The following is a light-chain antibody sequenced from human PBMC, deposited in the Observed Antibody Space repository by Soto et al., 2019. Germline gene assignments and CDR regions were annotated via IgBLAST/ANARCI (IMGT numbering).Light chain of an antibody. Sequence: EIVLTQSPGTLSLSPGERATLSCRASQRVSSSYLAWYQQKPGQAPRLLIYGASSRATGIPDRFSGSGSGTDFTLTISSLEPEDFAVYYCQQYGSSPYTFGQGTKLEIK. J-gene: IGKJ2*01. V-gene: IGKV3-20*01. CDR2: GAS. CDR1: QRVSSSY. CDR3: QQYGSSPYT.